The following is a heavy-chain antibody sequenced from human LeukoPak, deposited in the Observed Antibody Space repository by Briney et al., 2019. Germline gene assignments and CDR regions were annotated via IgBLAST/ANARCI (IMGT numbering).Heavy chain of an antibody. Sequence: GGSLRLSCAASGFTVITNDMTWVRQAPGKGLEWVSVLYSDGNTKYADSVQGRFTISRDNSKNTLYLEMNRMSPLFKAVYYCARGVEPLAANTLAYWGQGTLVTVSS. CDR2: LYSDGNT. CDR3: ARGVEPLAANTLAY. V-gene: IGHV3-53*01. J-gene: IGHJ4*02. CDR1: GFTVITND. D-gene: IGHD3-16*01.